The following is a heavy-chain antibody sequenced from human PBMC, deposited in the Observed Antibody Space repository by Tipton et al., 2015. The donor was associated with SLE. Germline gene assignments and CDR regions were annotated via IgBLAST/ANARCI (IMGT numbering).Heavy chain of an antibody. D-gene: IGHD6-13*01. V-gene: IGHV4-34*01. CDR2: INHSGST. CDR3: ARGGDEQVPLYYYMDV. CDR1: GGSFSGYY. Sequence: TLSLTCAVYGGSFSGYYWSWIRQPPGKGLEWIGEINHSGSTNYNPSLKSRVTISVDTSKNQFSLKLSSVTAADTAVYYCARGGDEQVPLYYYMDVRGKGTTVAVSS. J-gene: IGHJ6*03.